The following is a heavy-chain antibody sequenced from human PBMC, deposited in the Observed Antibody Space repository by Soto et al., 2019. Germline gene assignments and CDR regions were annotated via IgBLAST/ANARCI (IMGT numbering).Heavy chain of an antibody. D-gene: IGHD2-2*01. V-gene: IGHV3-21*01. J-gene: IGHJ6*03. CDR2: ISSSSSYI. CDR1: GFTFSSYS. CDR3: ARPSDYCSSTSCYAYYYYYYMDV. Sequence: EVQLVESGGGLVKPGGSPRLSCAASGFTFSSYSMNWVRQAPGKGLEWVSSISSSSSYIYYADSVKGRFTISRDNAKNSLYLQMNSLRAEDTAVYYCARPSDYCSSTSCYAYYYYYYMDVWGKGTTVTVSS.